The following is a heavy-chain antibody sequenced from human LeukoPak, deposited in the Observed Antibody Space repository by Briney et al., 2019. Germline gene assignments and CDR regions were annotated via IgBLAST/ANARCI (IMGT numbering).Heavy chain of an antibody. D-gene: IGHD6-19*01. CDR3: ATDLRSSGWYGNPHY. CDR2: FDPEDGET. CDR1: GYTLTELS. J-gene: IGHJ4*02. Sequence: ASVKVSCKVSGYTLTELSTHWVRQAPGKGLEWMGGFDPEDGETIYAQKFQGRVTMTEDTSTDTAYMELSSLRSEDTAVYYCATDLRSSGWYGNPHYWGQGTLVTVSS. V-gene: IGHV1-24*01.